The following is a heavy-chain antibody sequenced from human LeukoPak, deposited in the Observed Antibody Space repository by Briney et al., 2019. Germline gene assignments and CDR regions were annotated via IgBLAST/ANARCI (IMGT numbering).Heavy chain of an antibody. CDR1: GFTFSSYS. V-gene: IGHV3-23*01. CDR3: AKVKVVPAAIIGGADAFDI. D-gene: IGHD2-2*02. Sequence: SGGSLRLSCAASGFTFSSYSMNWVRQASGKGLEWVSVISGSGGTSYYADSVKGRFTISRDNSKNTLYLQMNSLRAEDTAVYYCAKVKVVPAAIIGGADAFDIWGQGTMVTVSS. J-gene: IGHJ3*02. CDR2: ISGSGGTS.